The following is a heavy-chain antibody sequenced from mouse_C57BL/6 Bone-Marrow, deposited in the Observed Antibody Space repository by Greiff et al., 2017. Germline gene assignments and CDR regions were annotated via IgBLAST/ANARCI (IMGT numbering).Heavy chain of an antibody. CDR1: GYTFTSYW. CDR3: ARDDGYFYWYFDV. CDR2: IDPSDSYT. V-gene: IGHV1-50*01. D-gene: IGHD2-3*01. J-gene: IGHJ1*03. Sequence: QVHVKQPGAELVKPGASVKLSCKASGYTFTSYWMQWVKQRPGQGLEWIGEIDPSDSYTNYNQKFKGKAPLTVDTSSSTAYMQLSSLTSEDSAVYYCARDDGYFYWYFDVWGTGTTVTVSS.